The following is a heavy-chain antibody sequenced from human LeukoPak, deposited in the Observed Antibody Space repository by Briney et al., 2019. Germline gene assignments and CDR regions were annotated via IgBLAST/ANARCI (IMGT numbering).Heavy chain of an antibody. CDR3: ARDMLGYYYGSGNYGSFDT. Sequence: GGSLRLSCAASGVTFSSYAMSWVRQAPGKGLEWVSGISGSGGSTYYPDSVRGRFTISRDNSKNTVYLQMNSLRAEDTAVYYCARDMLGYYYGSGNYGSFDTWGQGTLVTVSS. D-gene: IGHD3-10*01. J-gene: IGHJ5*02. CDR1: GVTFSSYA. CDR2: ISGSGGST. V-gene: IGHV3-23*01.